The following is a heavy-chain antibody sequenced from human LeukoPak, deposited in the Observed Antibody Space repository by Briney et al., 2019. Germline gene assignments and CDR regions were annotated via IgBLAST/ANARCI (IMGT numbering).Heavy chain of an antibody. J-gene: IGHJ5*02. CDR2: ISSSGST. Sequence: PSQTLSLTCTVSGDSISSGDYYWGWIRQPGGKGLEWIVRISSSGSTNYNPSRKSRFTISVDTAKNQFSMKLRAVTAEDGAVYYCARGHQSIKTFGEVIKSRTRWFPPWGQGTLVTVSS. CDR3: ARGHQSIKTFGEVIKSRTRWFPP. D-gene: IGHD3-3*01. CDR1: GDSISSGDYY. V-gene: IGHV4-61*02.